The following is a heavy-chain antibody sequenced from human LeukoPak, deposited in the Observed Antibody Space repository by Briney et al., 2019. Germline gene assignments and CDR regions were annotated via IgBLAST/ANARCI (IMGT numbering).Heavy chain of an antibody. J-gene: IGHJ3*02. CDR3: ARMTAGYSSGWFAFDI. V-gene: IGHV2-26*01. CDR1: GFSLSNARMG. D-gene: IGHD6-19*01. CDR2: IFSNDEK. Sequence: SGPTLVNPTETLTLTCTVSGFSLSNARMGVSWIRQPPGKALEWLAHIFSNDEKSYSTSLKSRLTISKDTSKNQVVLTMTKMDPVDTATYYCARMTAGYSSGWFAFDIWGQGTMVTVSS.